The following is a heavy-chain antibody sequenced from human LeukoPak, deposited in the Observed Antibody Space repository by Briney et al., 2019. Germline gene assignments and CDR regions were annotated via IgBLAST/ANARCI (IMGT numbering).Heavy chain of an antibody. J-gene: IGHJ4*02. Sequence: ASVKVSCKASGYTFTSYGISWVRQAPGQGLEWMGWINTYNGNTNYAQNLQGRVTMTTDTSTSTAYMELRSLRSVDTAVYYCARDRKYAGYSYVAPFDYWGQGTLVTVSS. CDR2: INTYNGNT. CDR3: ARDRKYAGYSYVAPFDY. V-gene: IGHV1-18*01. CDR1: GYTFTSYG. D-gene: IGHD5-18*01.